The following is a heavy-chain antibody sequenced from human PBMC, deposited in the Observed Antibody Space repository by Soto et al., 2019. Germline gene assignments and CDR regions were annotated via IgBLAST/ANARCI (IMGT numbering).Heavy chain of an antibody. J-gene: IGHJ6*02. Sequence: ESGPTLGNPRPPLTLTCTFSGFSLTTPGMCVSWIRQPPGKALEWLAVIDWDDDKYYSTSLKTRLSISMDTSKNQVVLEMTNVAPVDTATYYCAHIRGAGAYYYYPMDVWGQGTTVTVSS. D-gene: IGHD3-10*01. CDR3: AHIRGAGAYYYYPMDV. CDR2: IDWDDDK. V-gene: IGHV2-70*12. CDR1: GFSLTTPGMC.